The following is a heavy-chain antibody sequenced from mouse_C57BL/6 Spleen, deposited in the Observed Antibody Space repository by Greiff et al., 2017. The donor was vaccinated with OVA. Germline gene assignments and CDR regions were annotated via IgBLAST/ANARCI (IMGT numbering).Heavy chain of an antibody. CDR1: GYTFTDYE. V-gene: IGHV1-15*01. J-gene: IGHJ4*01. CDR2: IDPETGGT. Sequence: QVQLQQPGAELVRPGASVTLSCKASGYTFTDYEMHWVKQTPVHGLEWIGAIDPETGGTAYNQKFKGKATLTVDKSSSTAYMELRSLTSEDSAFYDGARGDCDGSYAMDDWGKGTSVTVSS. CDR3: ARGDCDGSYAMDD.